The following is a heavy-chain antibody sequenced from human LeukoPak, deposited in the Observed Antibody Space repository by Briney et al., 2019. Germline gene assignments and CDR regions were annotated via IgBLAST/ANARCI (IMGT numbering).Heavy chain of an antibody. J-gene: IGHJ4*02. V-gene: IGHV4-39*01. CDR3: ARGLSDVY. CDR2: IYYSGST. CDR1: GGSISSSSYY. Sequence: SEILSLTCTVSGGSISSSSYYWGWIRQPPGKGLEWIGSIYYSGSTYYNPSLKSRVTISVDTSKNQFSLKLSSVTAADTAVYYCARGLSDVYWGQGTLVTVSS.